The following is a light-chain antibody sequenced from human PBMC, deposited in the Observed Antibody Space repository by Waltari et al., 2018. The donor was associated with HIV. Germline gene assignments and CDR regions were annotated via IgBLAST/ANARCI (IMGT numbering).Light chain of an antibody. CDR1: SSDVGGYNY. CDR2: DVS. V-gene: IGLV2-23*02. Sequence: LTQPASVSGSPGQSITISCTGTSSDVGGYNYVSWYQQHPGKAPKLMIYDVSKRPSGVSNRFSGSKSGNTASLTISGLQAEDEADYYCCSYAGSSTYVFGTGTKVTVL. CDR3: CSYAGSSTYV. J-gene: IGLJ1*01.